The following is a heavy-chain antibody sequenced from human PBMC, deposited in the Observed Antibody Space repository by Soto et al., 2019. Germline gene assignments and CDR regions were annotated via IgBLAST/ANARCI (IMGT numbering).Heavy chain of an antibody. CDR1: GFTFSSYG. D-gene: IGHD6-13*01. J-gene: IGHJ4*02. CDR2: ISYDGSNK. CDR3: AKGPRIAAAGILGD. V-gene: IGHV3-30*18. Sequence: QVQLVESGGGVVQPGRSLSLSCAASGFTFSSYGMHWVRQAPGKGLEWVAVISYDGSNKYYADSVKGRFTISRDNSKNTLYLQMNSLRAEDTAVYYCAKGPRIAAAGILGDWGKGTLVTVSS.